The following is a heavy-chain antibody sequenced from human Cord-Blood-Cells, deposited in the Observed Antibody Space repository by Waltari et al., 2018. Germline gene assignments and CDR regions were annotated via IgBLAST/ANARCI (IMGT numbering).Heavy chain of an antibody. CDR1: GGSISSYY. D-gene: IGHD6-13*01. CDR3: ARRETGYSSSWYWYFDL. Sequence: QVQLQESGPGLVKPSETLSLTCTVSGGSISSYYWSWIRQSPGKGLEWIGYIYYSGSTNHNPSLKVRVTISVDTSKNQFSLKLSSVTAADTAVYYCARRETGYSSSWYWYFDLWGRGTLVTVSS. J-gene: IGHJ2*01. V-gene: IGHV4-59*08. CDR2: IYYSGST.